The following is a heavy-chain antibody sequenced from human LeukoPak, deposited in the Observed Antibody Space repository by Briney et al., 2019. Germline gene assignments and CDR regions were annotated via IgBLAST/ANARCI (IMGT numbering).Heavy chain of an antibody. Sequence: GGSLRLSCVASGFTFSNSWMYWVRQAPGKGLEWVANIKEDGSEKYYADSVKGRFTISRDNAKISLYLEMNSLRAEDTAVYYCASGSYFDFWGQGTLVTVSS. J-gene: IGHJ4*02. CDR3: ASGSYFDF. D-gene: IGHD3-10*01. V-gene: IGHV3-7*01. CDR2: IKEDGSEK. CDR1: GFTFSNSW.